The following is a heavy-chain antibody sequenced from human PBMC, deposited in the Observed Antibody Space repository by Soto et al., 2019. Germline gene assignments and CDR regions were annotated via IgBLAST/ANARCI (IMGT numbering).Heavy chain of an antibody. CDR2: ISGSGGST. J-gene: IGHJ4*02. V-gene: IGHV3-23*01. CDR3: ARQQGGSLSSLYFDY. CDR1: GFTFGSYA. Sequence: EVQMLEYGGGLVQPGGSLGLSCAAAGFTFGSYAMSWVRQAPGKGLEWVSGISGSGGSTFYADSVKGRFTISRDNSNNMVYLQMDNVRADDTAVYYCARQQGGSLSSLYFDYWGQGTLVTVSP. D-gene: IGHD2-15*01.